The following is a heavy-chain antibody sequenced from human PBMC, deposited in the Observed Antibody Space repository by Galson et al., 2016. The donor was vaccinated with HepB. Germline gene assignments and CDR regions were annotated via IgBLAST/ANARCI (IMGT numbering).Heavy chain of an antibody. CDR2: IYPGDSDT. J-gene: IGHJ4*02. V-gene: IGHV5-51*01. Sequence: QSGAEVKKPGESLRISCKGSGYIFSSYSIGWARQMAGKGLEWMGIIYPGDSDTSYSPSFQGQVTISADTSITTAYLQWSGLKASDTAMYYCARQIRGSYSFDLWGQGTLVAVSS. D-gene: IGHD1-26*01. CDR1: GYIFSSYS. CDR3: ARQIRGSYSFDL.